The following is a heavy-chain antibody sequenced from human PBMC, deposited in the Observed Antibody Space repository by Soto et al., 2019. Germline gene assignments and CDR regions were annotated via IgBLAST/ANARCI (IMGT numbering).Heavy chain of an antibody. CDR2: MNPNSGAT. CDR1: GYTFTSLD. V-gene: IGHV1-8*01. D-gene: IGHD6-13*01. J-gene: IGHJ4*02. CDR3: ARGVAAGVDY. Sequence: QVQLVQSGAEVMQPGASVKVSCKASGYTFTSLDINWVRQATGQGLEWMGWMNPNSGATGYAQTFQGRVSMTRDTSISTAYMELSSLKSEDTAMYYCARGVAAGVDYWGQGTLVTVPS.